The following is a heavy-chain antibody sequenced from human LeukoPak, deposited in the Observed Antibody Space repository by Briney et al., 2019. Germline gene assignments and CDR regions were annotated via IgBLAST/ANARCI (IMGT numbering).Heavy chain of an antibody. Sequence: PGGSLRLSCAASGFTFSSYSMNWVRQAPGKGLGWVSSISSTTTYIYYAGSVKGRFTISRDNAKNSLYLQMNSLRAEDTAVYYCARLAVAGTIPFDYWGQGTLVTVSS. CDR1: GFTFSSYS. J-gene: IGHJ4*02. CDR2: ISSTTTYI. CDR3: ARLAVAGTIPFDY. D-gene: IGHD6-19*01. V-gene: IGHV3-21*01.